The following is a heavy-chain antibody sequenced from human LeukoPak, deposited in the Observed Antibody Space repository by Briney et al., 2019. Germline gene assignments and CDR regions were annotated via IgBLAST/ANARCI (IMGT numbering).Heavy chain of an antibody. D-gene: IGHD6-13*01. CDR1: GGSMSGYF. J-gene: IGHJ1*01. CDR3: ARSITSSWYGDFQH. V-gene: IGHV4-59*01. CDR2: IYYSGGT. Sequence: SETLSLTCTVSGGSMSGYFWSWIRQPPGKGLEWIGYIYYSGGTNYNPSLRSRVTISVDTSKNQFSLKLSSVTAADTAVYYCARSITSSWYGDFQHWGQGTLVTVSS.